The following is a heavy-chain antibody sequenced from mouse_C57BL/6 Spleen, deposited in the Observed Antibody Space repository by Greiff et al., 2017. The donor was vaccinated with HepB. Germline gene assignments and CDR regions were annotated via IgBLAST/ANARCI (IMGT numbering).Heavy chain of an antibody. CDR3: TRAVVSFDY. CDR1: GYTFTDYE. Sequence: VQLVESGAELVRPGASVTLSCKASGYTFTDYEMHWVKQTPVHGLEWIGAIDPETGGTAYNQKFKGKAILTADKSSSTAYMELRSLTSEDSAVYYCTRAVVSFDYWGQGTTLTVSS. V-gene: IGHV1-15*01. J-gene: IGHJ2*01. D-gene: IGHD1-1*01. CDR2: IDPETGGT.